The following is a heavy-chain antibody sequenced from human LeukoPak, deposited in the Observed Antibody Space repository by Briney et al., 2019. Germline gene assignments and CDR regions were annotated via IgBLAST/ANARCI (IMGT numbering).Heavy chain of an antibody. Sequence: GGSLRLSCAASGFTFSSYAMHWVRQAPGKGLEWVAVISYDGSNKYYADSVKGRFTISRDYSKNTLYLQMNSLRAEDTAVYYCAREGVQLWLFDYWGQGTLVTVSS. CDR3: AREGVQLWLFDY. D-gene: IGHD5-18*01. CDR2: ISYDGSNK. J-gene: IGHJ4*02. V-gene: IGHV3-30-3*01. CDR1: GFTFSSYA.